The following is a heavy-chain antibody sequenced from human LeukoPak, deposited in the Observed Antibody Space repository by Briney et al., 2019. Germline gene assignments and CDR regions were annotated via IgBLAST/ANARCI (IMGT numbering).Heavy chain of an antibody. Sequence: SETLSLTCTVSGGSMSSYYWSWIRQPPGKGLEWIGYIYYSGSTNYNPSLKSRVTISVDTTKNQFSLKLSSVTAADTAVYYCARDRGYYDSSGYYSPFDYWGQGTLVTVSS. CDR2: IYYSGST. CDR3: ARDRGYYDSSGYYSPFDY. CDR1: GGSMSSYY. V-gene: IGHV4-59*01. D-gene: IGHD3-22*01. J-gene: IGHJ4*02.